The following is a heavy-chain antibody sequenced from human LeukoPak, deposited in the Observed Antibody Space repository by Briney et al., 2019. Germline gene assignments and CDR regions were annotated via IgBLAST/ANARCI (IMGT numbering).Heavy chain of an antibody. CDR1: GGSISGYF. V-gene: IGHV4-59*01. Sequence: SETLSLTCTVSGGSISGYFWTWIRQPPGRGMEWIGYIDYSGSPDYNPSLTSRVTISIDTSRNQFSLQLTSVTAADTAVYYCARDETGKSYGYGGVRYWGQGALVAVSA. CDR3: ARDETGKSYGYGGVRY. D-gene: IGHD3-16*01. CDR2: IDYSGSP. J-gene: IGHJ4*02.